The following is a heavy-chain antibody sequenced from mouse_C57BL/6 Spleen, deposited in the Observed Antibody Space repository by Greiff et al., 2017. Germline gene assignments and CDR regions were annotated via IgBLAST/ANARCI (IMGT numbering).Heavy chain of an antibody. CDR3: AITTVADWYFDV. Sequence: QVQLQQSGAELVKPGASVKISCKASGYAFSSYWMNWVKQRPGKGLEWIGQIYPGDGDTNYNGKFKGKATLTADKSSSTAYMQLSSLTSEDSAVYFCAITTVADWYFDVWGTGTTVTVSS. V-gene: IGHV1-80*01. D-gene: IGHD1-1*01. CDR1: GYAFSSYW. J-gene: IGHJ1*03. CDR2: IYPGDGDT.